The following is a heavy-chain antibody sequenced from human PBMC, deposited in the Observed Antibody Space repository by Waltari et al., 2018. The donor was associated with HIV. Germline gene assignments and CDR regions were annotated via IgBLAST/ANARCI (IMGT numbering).Heavy chain of an antibody. CDR2: IWYDGENK. V-gene: IGHV3-33*01. J-gene: IGHJ4*02. CDR1: GFTFSNFA. CDR3: ARGGYYYDISGYYHY. D-gene: IGHD3-22*01. Sequence: QVQLVESGGGVVQPGRSLSLSCEASGFTFSNFAMPWVRQAPGKGLEWVAVIWYDGENKYYADSVKGRFTISRDNSKNTLYLQMNSLRVEDTAVYYCARGGYYYDISGYYHYWGQGTLVTVSS.